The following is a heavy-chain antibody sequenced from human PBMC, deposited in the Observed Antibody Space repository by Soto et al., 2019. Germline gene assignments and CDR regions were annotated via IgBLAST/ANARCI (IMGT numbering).Heavy chain of an antibody. D-gene: IGHD6-13*01. Sequence: GGSLRLSCAASGFTFSSYGMHWVRQAPGKGLEWVAVIWYDGSNKYYADSVKGRFTISRDNSKNTLYLQMNSLRAEDTAVYYCARDLRVVGYSSSWTDYYYYGMDVWGQGTTVTVSS. V-gene: IGHV3-33*08. CDR1: GFTFSSYG. J-gene: IGHJ6*02. CDR2: IWYDGSNK. CDR3: ARDLRVVGYSSSWTDYYYYGMDV.